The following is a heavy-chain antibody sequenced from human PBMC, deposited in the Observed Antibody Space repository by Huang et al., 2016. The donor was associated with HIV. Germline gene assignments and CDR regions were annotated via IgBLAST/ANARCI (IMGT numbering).Heavy chain of an antibody. Sequence: QVQLVQSGAEVKKSGASVTISCKASGFSILIYYIHWVRQAPGQGFEWMGIVNPSGGGADYAQKFKGRVTMTRDTATRTLYMELSSLISEDTAVYYCAREGITPSGTEVSGFDFWGQGTPVSVSS. CDR3: AREGITPSGTEVSGFDF. D-gene: IGHD6-13*01. V-gene: IGHV1-46*03. CDR2: VNPSGGGA. J-gene: IGHJ5*01. CDR1: GFSILIYY.